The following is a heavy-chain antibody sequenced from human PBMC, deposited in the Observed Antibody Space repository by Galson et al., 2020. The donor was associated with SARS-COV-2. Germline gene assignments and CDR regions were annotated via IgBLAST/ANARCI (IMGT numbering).Heavy chain of an antibody. CDR1: GGSISSSNW. Sequence: SETLSLTCAVSGGSISSSNWWSWVRQPPGKGLEWIGEIYHSGSTNYNPSLKSRVTISVDKSKNQFSLKLSSVTAADTAVYYCARAHDYGGPPGWSGSAFDIWGQGTMVTVSS. CDR2: IYHSGST. CDR3: ARAHDYGGPPGWSGSAFDI. J-gene: IGHJ3*02. D-gene: IGHD4-17*01. V-gene: IGHV4-4*02.